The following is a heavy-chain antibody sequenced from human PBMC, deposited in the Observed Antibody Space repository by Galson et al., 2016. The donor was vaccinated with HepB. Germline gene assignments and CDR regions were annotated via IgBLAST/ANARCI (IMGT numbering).Heavy chain of an antibody. D-gene: IGHD3-22*01. J-gene: IGHJ3*02. V-gene: IGHV3-33*08. CDR2: ISYDGNNR. Sequence: SLRLSCATSGFTFNNYGINWVRQAPGKGLEWVAVISYDGNNRHYADAVKGRFTISRDNAKNTLYLQMNSLRAEDTAVYYCAREGYYYDNSFFRRENAFDIWGQGTMVTVSS. CDR1: GFTFNNYG. CDR3: AREGYYYDNSFFRRENAFDI.